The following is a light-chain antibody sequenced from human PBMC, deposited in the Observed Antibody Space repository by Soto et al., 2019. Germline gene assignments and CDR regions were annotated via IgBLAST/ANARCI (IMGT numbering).Light chain of an antibody. CDR1: SSDVGGYNY. CDR3: SSYTSSSTLV. J-gene: IGLJ2*01. V-gene: IGLV2-14*03. Sequence: QSALTQPASVSGSPGQSITISCTGSSSDVGGYNYVSWYQHHPGKAPKLMIYDVSNRPSGVSNRFSASKSGNTASLTISGFQAEDEADYYCSSYTSSSTLVFGGGTQLTVL. CDR2: DVS.